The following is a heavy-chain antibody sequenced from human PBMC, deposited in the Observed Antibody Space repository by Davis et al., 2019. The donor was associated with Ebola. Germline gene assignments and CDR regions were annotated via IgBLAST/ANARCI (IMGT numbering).Heavy chain of an antibody. CDR3: ARDYWGTSSSFNWFDP. CDR2: INPSGGST. J-gene: IGHJ5*02. D-gene: IGHD6-6*01. V-gene: IGHV1-46*01. Sequence: ASVKVSCKASGYTFTSYYMHWVRQAPGQGLEWMGIINPSGGSTSYAQKFQGRLTITRDTSATTAYMDLSSLGYEDTAVYYCARDYWGTSSSFNWFDPWGQGTLVTVSS. CDR1: GYTFTSYY.